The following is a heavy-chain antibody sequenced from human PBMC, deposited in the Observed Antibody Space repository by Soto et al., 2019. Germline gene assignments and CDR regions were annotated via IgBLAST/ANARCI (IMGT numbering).Heavy chain of an antibody. CDR3: ARDRKLELPGNYYYYGMDV. V-gene: IGHV4-59*01. J-gene: IGHJ6*02. D-gene: IGHD1-7*01. Sequence: PSETLSLTCSVSGGSIRDYFWTWIRQSPGRGLEWIGYISSSGTVKYNSSLKSRVTTSLDRSRNQFSLKLSSVTAADTAVYFCARDRKLELPGNYYYYGMDVWGQGTTVTVSS. CDR1: GGSIRDYF. CDR2: ISSSGTV.